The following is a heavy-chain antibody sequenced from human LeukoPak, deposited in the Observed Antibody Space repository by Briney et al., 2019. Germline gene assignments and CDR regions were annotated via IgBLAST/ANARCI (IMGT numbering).Heavy chain of an antibody. J-gene: IGHJ6*03. CDR1: GDSISSGSYY. CDR3: ARDDSGYYSNYYYYYMDV. V-gene: IGHV4-61*02. D-gene: IGHD3-22*01. CDR2: IYTSGST. Sequence: PSQTLSLTCTVSGDSISSGSYYWSWIRQPPGKGLEWIGRIYTSGSTNYNPSLKSRVTMSVDTSKNQFSLKLSSVTAADTAVYYCARDDSGYYSNYYYYYMDVWGKGTTVTISS.